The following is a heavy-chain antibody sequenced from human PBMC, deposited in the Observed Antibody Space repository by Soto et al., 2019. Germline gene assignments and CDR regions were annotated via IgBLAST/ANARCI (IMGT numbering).Heavy chain of an antibody. J-gene: IGHJ3*02. D-gene: IGHD3-10*01. CDR2: ISSSSSYI. V-gene: IGHV3-21*01. Sequence: PGGSLRLSGAASGLTFSSYRMNWVRQAPGKGLEWVSSISSSSSYIYYADSVKGRFTISRDNAKNSLYLQMYSLRAEDTAVYYCAFAGSGSYSNVPDAFDIWDQGTMVTVSS. CDR1: GLTFSSYR. CDR3: AFAGSGSYSNVPDAFDI.